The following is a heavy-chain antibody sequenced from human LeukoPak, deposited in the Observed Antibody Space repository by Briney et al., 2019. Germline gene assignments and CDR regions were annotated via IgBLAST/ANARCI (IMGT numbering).Heavy chain of an antibody. CDR1: GFTFSTFA. D-gene: IGHD2-8*02. J-gene: IGHJ4*02. CDR3: ATYRQVLLPFES. V-gene: IGHV3-23*01. CDR2: IFPSGGEI. Sequence: GGSLRLSCAASGFTFSTFAMIWVRQPPGKGLEWVSSIFPSGGEIHYADSVRGRFTISRDNSKSTLSLQMNSLRAEDTAIYYCATYRQVLLPFESWGQGTPVTVSS.